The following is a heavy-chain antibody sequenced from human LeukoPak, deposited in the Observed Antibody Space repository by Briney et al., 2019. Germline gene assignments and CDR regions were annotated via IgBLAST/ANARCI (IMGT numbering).Heavy chain of an antibody. CDR3: VKAVVGRISNFDF. Sequence: GGSLRLSCAASGFTVGSNYMSWVRQAPGKGLEWVSVIYSGGSTYYADSVKGRFTVSRDDSRSTLYLQMDSLTVEDTAVYYCVKAVVGRISNFDFWGQGTLVTVSS. V-gene: IGHV3-53*05. CDR2: IYSGGST. J-gene: IGHJ4*02. D-gene: IGHD1-26*01. CDR1: GFTVGSNY.